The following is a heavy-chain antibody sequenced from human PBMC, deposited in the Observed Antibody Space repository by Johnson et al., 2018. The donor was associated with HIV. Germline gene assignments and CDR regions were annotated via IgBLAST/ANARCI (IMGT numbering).Heavy chain of an antibody. D-gene: IGHD5-18*01. Sequence: QVQLVESGGGVVQPGRSLRLSCAASRFTFSSYAMHWVRQAPGKGLEWVAVISSDGRNKYYADSVQGRFTISRENSRNTLYLQMNSLRPEDTAVYYCARDGRDLVTRGSFDVWGQGTVVTVS. J-gene: IGHJ3*01. CDR2: ISSDGRNK. CDR3: ARDGRDLVTRGSFDV. V-gene: IGHV3-30*14. CDR1: RFTFSSYA.